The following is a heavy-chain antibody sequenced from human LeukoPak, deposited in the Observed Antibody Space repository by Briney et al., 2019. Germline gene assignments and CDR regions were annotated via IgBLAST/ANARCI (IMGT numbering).Heavy chain of an antibody. Sequence: ASVKVSCKASGYTFTGCYMHWVRQAPGQGLEWMGWINPNSGGTNYAQKFQGRVTMTRDTSISTAYMELSRLRSDDTAVYYCAGGPKYCSSTSCYSPRYWGQGTLVTVSS. J-gene: IGHJ4*02. CDR1: GYTFTGCY. CDR3: AGGPKYCSSTSCYSPRY. D-gene: IGHD2-2*01. V-gene: IGHV1-2*02. CDR2: INPNSGGT.